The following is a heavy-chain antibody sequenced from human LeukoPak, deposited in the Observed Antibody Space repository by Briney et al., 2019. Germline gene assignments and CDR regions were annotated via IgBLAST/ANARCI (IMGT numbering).Heavy chain of an antibody. CDR1: GFTFISYW. J-gene: IGHJ6*03. Sequence: GGSLRLSCAASGFTFISYWMSWVRQAPGKGLEWVANIKQDGSEKYYVDSVKGRFTISKDNAKNSLYLQMNSLRAEDTAVYYCARADSSIAARLSRSSIFNYYYYMDVWGKGTTVTVSS. CDR2: IKQDGSEK. D-gene: IGHD6-6*01. V-gene: IGHV3-7*01. CDR3: ARADSSIAARLSRSSIFNYYYYMDV.